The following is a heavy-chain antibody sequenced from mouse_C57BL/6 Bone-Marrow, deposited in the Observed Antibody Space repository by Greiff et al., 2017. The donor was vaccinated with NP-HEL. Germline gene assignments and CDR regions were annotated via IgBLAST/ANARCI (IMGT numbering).Heavy chain of an antibody. J-gene: IGHJ2*01. CDR2: IDPSDSYT. V-gene: IGHV1-69*01. Sequence: QVQLQQPGAELVMPGASVKLSCKASGYTFTSYWMHWVKQRPGQGLEWIGEIDPSDSYTNYNQKFQGKSTLTVDKSSSTAYMQLSSLTSEDSAVYYCAREGDYWGQGTTLTVSS. CDR3: AREGDY. CDR1: GYTFTSYW.